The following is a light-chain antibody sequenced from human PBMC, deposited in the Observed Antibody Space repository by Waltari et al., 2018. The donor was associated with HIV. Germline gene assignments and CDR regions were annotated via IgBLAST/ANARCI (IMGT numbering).Light chain of an antibody. CDR1: TSDIGPSHS. J-gene: IGLJ2*01. CDR2: DVS. CDR3: SSYTTTFI. Sequence: QSALTQPASMSGSPGQSITISCAGPTSDIGPSHSVSWYQQHTDRTPKLRIYDVSYRPSGVDSRFSGSKSGNTASLTISDLRSDDEAVYYCSSYTTTFIFGAGTKVDVL. V-gene: IGLV2-14*03.